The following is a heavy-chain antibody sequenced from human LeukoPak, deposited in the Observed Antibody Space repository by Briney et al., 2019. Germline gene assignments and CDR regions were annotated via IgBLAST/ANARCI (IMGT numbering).Heavy chain of an antibody. Sequence: SETLSPTCAVYGGSFSGYYWSWIRQPPGKGLEWIGEINHSGSTNYNPSLKSRVTISVDTSKNQFSLKLSSVTAADTAVYYCARRNAGRYYYGSGRHLDYWGQGTLVTVSS. D-gene: IGHD3-10*01. CDR1: GGSFSGYY. CDR3: ARRNAGRYYYGSGRHLDY. V-gene: IGHV4-34*01. CDR2: INHSGST. J-gene: IGHJ4*02.